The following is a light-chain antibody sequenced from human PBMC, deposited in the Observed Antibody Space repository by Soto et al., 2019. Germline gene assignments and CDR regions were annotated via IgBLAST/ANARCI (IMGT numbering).Light chain of an antibody. J-gene: IGKJ1*01. CDR2: DAS. V-gene: IGKV3-11*01. CDR1: QSVSSY. CDR3: QQRSNWPVT. Sequence: EIVLTQSPATLSLSPGERATLSCRASQSVSSYLAWYQQKPGQAPRLLIYDASSRATGIPARFSGSGSGTDFTLSISSLEPEDFAVYYCQQRSNWPVTFGQGXKV.